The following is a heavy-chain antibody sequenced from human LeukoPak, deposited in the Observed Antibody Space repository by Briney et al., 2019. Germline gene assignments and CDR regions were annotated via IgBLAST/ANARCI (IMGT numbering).Heavy chain of an antibody. D-gene: IGHD3-16*01. J-gene: IGHJ6*03. V-gene: IGHV3-23*01. CDR1: GFTFSSYG. CDR2: ISGSGGST. CDR3: AKDWGAVYYYYMDV. Sequence: PGGSLRLSCAASGFTFSSYGMSWVRQAPGKGLEWVSAISGSGGSTYYADSVKGRFTISRDNSKNTLYLQMNSLRAEDTAVYYCAKDWGAVYYYYMDVWGKGTTVTVSS.